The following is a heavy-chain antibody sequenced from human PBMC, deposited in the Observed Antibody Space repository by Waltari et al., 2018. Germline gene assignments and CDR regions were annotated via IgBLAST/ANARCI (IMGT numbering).Heavy chain of an antibody. D-gene: IGHD3-9*01. Sequence: QVQLVESGGGVVQPGGSLRLSCAASGFTFSSYGMHWVRQATGKGVEGVAFIRYDGSNKYYADSVKGRFTISRDNSKNTLYLQMNSLRAEDTAVYYCANIDYYDILRFDPWGQGTLVTVSS. CDR2: IRYDGSNK. V-gene: IGHV3-30*02. CDR3: ANIDYYDILRFDP. CDR1: GFTFSSYG. J-gene: IGHJ5*02.